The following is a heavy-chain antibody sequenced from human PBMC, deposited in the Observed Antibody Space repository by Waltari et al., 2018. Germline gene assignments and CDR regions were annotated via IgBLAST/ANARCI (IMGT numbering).Heavy chain of an antibody. J-gene: IGHJ3*02. CDR1: GFTFSTYN. CDR2: ISSTSSYI. V-gene: IGHV3-21*02. D-gene: IGHD3-16*01. CDR3: ARDSARNYDYISGGHAFDI. Sequence: EVQLVESGGGLVKPVGSLSIPCVASGFTFSTYNIIWVRPAPGKGLEWFSSISSTSSYIYYADSVKGRFTISRDNANNSLYLQMSSLRAEDTAIYYCARDSARNYDYISGGHAFDIWGQGTMITVSS.